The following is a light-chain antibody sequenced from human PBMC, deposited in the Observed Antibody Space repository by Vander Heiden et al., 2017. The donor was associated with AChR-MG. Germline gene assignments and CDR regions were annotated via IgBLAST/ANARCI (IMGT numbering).Light chain of an antibody. V-gene: IGLV1-40*01. CDR2: GNR. CDR1: RSNLGAGYG. Sequence: SVLTPPPPVSGAPRQRVTIPLPGRRSNLGAGYGVTWYPQLPGTAPKLLIYGNRNRPSGVPDRVSCSKSGTAASLAISGLQTEDEADYYCQSYHSGLSGWVFGGGTKLTVL. CDR3: QSYHSGLSGWV. J-gene: IGLJ3*02.